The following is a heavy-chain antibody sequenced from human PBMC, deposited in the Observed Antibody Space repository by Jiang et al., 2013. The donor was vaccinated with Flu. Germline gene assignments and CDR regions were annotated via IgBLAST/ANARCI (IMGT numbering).Heavy chain of an antibody. CDR3: ARRDSGYDYYFDY. CDR1: GGSISSSNW. Sequence: GSGLVKPSGTLSLTCAVSGGSISSSNWWSWVRQPPGKGLEWIGEIYHSGSTNYNPSLKSRVTISVDKSKNQFSLKLSSVTAADTAVYYCARRDSGYDYYFDYWGQGTLVTVSS. CDR2: IYHSGST. V-gene: IGHV4-4*02. J-gene: IGHJ4*02. D-gene: IGHD5-12*01.